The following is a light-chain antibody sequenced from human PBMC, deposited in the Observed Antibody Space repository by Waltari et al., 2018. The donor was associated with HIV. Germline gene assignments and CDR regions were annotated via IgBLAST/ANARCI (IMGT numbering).Light chain of an antibody. CDR3: MQSMKLPLT. CDR1: ESLLQSDGTPY. J-gene: IGKJ5*01. Sequence: IVMTQTPLSLSVTPGQPASISCKSSESLLQSDGTPYLFWYLQKAGQPPHLLIFEVSTRFSRVPERFSGSGSGTEFTLRISRVEAGDVGIYYCMQSMKLPLTFGQGTRLDI. V-gene: IGKV2D-29*01. CDR2: EVS.